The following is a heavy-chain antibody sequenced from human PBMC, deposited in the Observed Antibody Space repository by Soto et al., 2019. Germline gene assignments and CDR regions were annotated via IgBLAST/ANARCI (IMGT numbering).Heavy chain of an antibody. J-gene: IGHJ3*01. CDR3: AKEGDYSAYDV. Sequence: QLQLQESGSGLVKPSQTLSLTCTVSGGSISSGAYSWGWIRQPPEKGLEWIGYIYHTGSSYYSPSLKNRVTISVDKSKNHFSLKLTSMTAADTAVYFCAKEGDYSAYDVWGQGTMVTVSS. CDR2: IYHTGSS. D-gene: IGHD4-17*01. CDR1: GGSISSGAYS. V-gene: IGHV4-30-2*01.